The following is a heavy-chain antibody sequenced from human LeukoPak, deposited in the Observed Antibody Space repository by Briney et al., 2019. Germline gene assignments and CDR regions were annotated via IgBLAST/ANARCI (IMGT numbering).Heavy chain of an antibody. CDR3: AKDLVVAGASSVLGY. J-gene: IGHJ4*02. V-gene: IGHV3-74*01. CDR1: GFTFSSSL. Sequence: GGSLRLSCAASGFTFSSSLMHWVRQGPGKGPVWVSLINSDGRSTNYADSVKGRFTISRDNAKNTLYLHMNSLRAEDTAVYYCAKDLVVAGASSVLGYWGQGTLVTVSS. D-gene: IGHD2-15*01. CDR2: INSDGRST.